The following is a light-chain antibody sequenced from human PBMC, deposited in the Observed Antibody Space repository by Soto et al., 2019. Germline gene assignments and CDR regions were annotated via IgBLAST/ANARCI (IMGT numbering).Light chain of an antibody. CDR1: QSVRSN. J-gene: IGKJ2*01. CDR2: GAS. CDR3: LQYNISPPDT. Sequence: EIVMTQSPATLSVSPGEGATLSCRASQSVRSNLAWYQQKPGQAPRLLIYGASTRVTGIPARFSGSGSGTEFTLTISSLQSEDFAVYYCLQYNISPPDTFGQGTKLEIK. V-gene: IGKV3-15*01.